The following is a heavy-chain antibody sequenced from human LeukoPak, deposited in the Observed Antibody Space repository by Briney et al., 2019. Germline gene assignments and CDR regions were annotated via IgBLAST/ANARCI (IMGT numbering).Heavy chain of an antibody. Sequence: GGSLKLSCTASGFTFNRFAMSWVRQAPGKGLEWVSALSAGGGNPWYADSVKGRCTISRDDSKNTLYVQMNSLRAEDTAIYYCARDRRYPDDIFDIWGRGTLVTVSS. CDR3: ARDRRYPDDIFDI. J-gene: IGHJ3*02. CDR1: GFTFNRFA. D-gene: IGHD3-22*01. CDR2: LSAGGGNP. V-gene: IGHV3-23*01.